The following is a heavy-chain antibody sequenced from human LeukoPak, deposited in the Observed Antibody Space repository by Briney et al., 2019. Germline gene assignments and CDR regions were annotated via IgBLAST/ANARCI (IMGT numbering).Heavy chain of an antibody. J-gene: IGHJ4*02. V-gene: IGHV1-69*13. CDR3: ARASEIYSSTHVDY. Sequence: SVKVSCKASGGTFSSYAISWVRQAPGQGLEWMGGIIPILGTANYAQKFQGRVTITADESTSTAYMELSSLRAEDTAVYYCARASEIYSSTHVDYWGQGTLVTVSS. CDR2: IIPILGTA. CDR1: GGTFSSYA. D-gene: IGHD6-13*01.